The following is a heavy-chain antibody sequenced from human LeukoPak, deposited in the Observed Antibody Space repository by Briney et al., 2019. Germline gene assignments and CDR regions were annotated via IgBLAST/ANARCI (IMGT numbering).Heavy chain of an antibody. D-gene: IGHD1-26*01. J-gene: IGHJ4*02. CDR2: IWYDGSNK. V-gene: IGHV3-33*01. CDR3: ARRGPSGSHSFDY. CDR1: GFTFSSYG. Sequence: GRSLRLSCAASGFTFSSYGMLWVRQAPGKGLEWVTLIWYDGSNKLYADSVKGRFTIARDNSKNTLYLQINSLRAEDTAVYYCARRGPSGSHSFDYWGQGTLVTVSS.